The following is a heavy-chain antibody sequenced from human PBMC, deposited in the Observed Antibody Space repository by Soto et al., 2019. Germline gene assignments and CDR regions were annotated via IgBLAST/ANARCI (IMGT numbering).Heavy chain of an antibody. Sequence: QVQLVQSGAEVKKPGSSVKVSCKASGGTFSSYTISWVRQAPGQGLEWMGRIIPILGIANYAQKFQGRVTITAAKSTSTAYMELSSLRSEDTAVYYCARGEHVDIVATIDYFDYWGQGTLVTVSS. V-gene: IGHV1-69*02. J-gene: IGHJ4*02. D-gene: IGHD5-12*01. CDR1: GGTFSSYT. CDR3: ARGEHVDIVATIDYFDY. CDR2: IIPILGIA.